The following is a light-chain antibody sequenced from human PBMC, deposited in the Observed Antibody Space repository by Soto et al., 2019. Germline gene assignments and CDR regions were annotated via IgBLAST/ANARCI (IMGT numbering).Light chain of an antibody. Sequence: QSVLTQPPSVSGAPGQRVTISCTGSSSKIGAGYDVHWYQQLPGTAPKLLIYGNSNRPSGVPDRFSGSKSGTSASLAITGLQAEGEADYYCQSYDSSLSGVVFGGGTKVTVL. CDR1: SSKIGAGYD. J-gene: IGLJ2*01. CDR2: GNS. V-gene: IGLV1-40*01. CDR3: QSYDSSLSGVV.